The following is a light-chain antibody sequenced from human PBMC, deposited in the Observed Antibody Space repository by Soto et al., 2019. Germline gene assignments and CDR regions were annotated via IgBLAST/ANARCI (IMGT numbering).Light chain of an antibody. V-gene: IGLV1-40*01. Sequence: QSVLTQPPSVSGAPGQRVTISCTGSSSNIGAGYDVHWYQQLPGTAPKLLIYINSNRPSGVPDRFSGSKSGTSASLAITGLQAEDEAESYCQSYASSLSGAVFGGGTKLTVL. CDR1: SSNIGAGYD. J-gene: IGLJ3*02. CDR3: QSYASSLSGAV. CDR2: INS.